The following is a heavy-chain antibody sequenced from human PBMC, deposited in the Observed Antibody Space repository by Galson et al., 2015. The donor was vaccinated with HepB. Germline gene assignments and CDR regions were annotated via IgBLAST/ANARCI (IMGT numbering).Heavy chain of an antibody. CDR3: ATVGYSGGSWYSDYYGMDV. D-gene: IGHD2-15*01. V-gene: IGHV3-30*04. CDR1: GIIFSSYA. J-gene: IGHJ6*02. Sequence: SLRLSCAASGIIFSSYAMHWVRQAPGKGLEWVALISYDGNNKYSADSVKGRFTISRDNSKNMLYLQMNSLRGEDTAVYYCATVGYSGGSWYSDYYGMDVWGQGTTVTVSS. CDR2: ISYDGNNK.